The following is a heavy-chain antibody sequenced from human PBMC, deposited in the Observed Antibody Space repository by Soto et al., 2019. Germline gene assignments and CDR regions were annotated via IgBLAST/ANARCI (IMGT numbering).Heavy chain of an antibody. CDR1: GGSISSSSYY. CDR2: IYYSGST. CDR3: ARLFCSGGSCYSYYYYYMDV. D-gene: IGHD2-15*01. Sequence: PSETLSLTCTVSGGSISSSSYYWGWIRQPPGKGLEWIGSIYYSGSTYYNPSLKSRVTISVDTSKNQFSLKLSSVTAADTAVYYCARLFCSGGSCYSYYYYYMDVWGKGPRSPSP. J-gene: IGHJ6*03. V-gene: IGHV4-39*01.